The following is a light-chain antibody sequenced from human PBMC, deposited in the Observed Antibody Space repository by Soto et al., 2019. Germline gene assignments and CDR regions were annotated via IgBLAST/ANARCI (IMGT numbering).Light chain of an antibody. J-gene: IGKJ5*01. Sequence: DIPMTQSPSSVSASVGDRVTITCRASQAIGSWFAWYQQKPGNVHKLLIYAASILQSGVPSGFNGGRSVTDFALTIHNLQAEDFATYYCQQSKSFPFSFGQGTRLENK. CDR1: QAIGSW. V-gene: IGKV1D-12*01. CDR3: QQSKSFPFS. CDR2: AAS.